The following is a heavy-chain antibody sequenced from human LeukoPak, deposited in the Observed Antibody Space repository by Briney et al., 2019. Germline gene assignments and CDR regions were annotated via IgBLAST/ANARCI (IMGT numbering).Heavy chain of an antibody. V-gene: IGHV4-39*01. J-gene: IGHJ5*02. CDR2: IYYSGST. CDR1: GGSISSSSYY. D-gene: IGHD3-10*01. CDR3: ARTKVLGYGSGSYVFDWFDP. Sequence: SETLSLTCTVSGGSISSSSYYWGWIRQPPGKGLEWIGSIYYSGSTYYNPSLKSRVTISVDTSKNQFSLKLSSVTAADTAVYYCARTKVLGYGSGSYVFDWFDPWGQGTLVTVSS.